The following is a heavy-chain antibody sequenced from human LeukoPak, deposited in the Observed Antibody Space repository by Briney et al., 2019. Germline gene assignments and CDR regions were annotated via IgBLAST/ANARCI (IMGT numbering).Heavy chain of an antibody. D-gene: IGHD3-22*01. V-gene: IGHV3-30*04. CDR3: ASCDYYDSSGYGPPLDY. CDR2: ISYDGSNK. Sequence: PGGSLRLSCAASGFTFSSYAMHWVRQAPGKGLEWVAVISYDGSNKYYADSVKGRFTISRDNSKNTLYLQMNSLRAEGTAVYYCASCDYYDSSGYGPPLDYWGQGTLVTVSS. CDR1: GFTFSSYA. J-gene: IGHJ4*02.